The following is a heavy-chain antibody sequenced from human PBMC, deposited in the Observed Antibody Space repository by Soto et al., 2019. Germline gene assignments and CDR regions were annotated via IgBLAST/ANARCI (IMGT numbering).Heavy chain of an antibody. J-gene: IGHJ4*02. CDR1: EISVSSNY. D-gene: IGHD4-4*01. CDR2: IYSGGAT. V-gene: IGHV3-53*01. Sequence: DVQLVESGGGLIQPGGSLRLSCAASEISVSSNYLSWVRQAPGKGLEWVSGIYSGGATYYADSVKGRLTFSRDNSKNTLYLQMNSLRVDDTAVYYCARGSYRAFDYWGQGTLVTVSS. CDR3: ARGSYRAFDY.